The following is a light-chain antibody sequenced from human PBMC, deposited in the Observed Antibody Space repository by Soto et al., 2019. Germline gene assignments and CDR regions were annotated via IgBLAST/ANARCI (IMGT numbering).Light chain of an antibody. CDR3: QTWSTDFSVV. CDR2: VNSDGSH. CDR1: SGHSSYA. J-gene: IGLJ2*01. V-gene: IGLV4-69*01. Sequence: QPVLTQSPSASASLGASVKFTCTLSSGHSSYAIAWHQQQPEKGPRYLMKVNSDGSHNKGDGIPDRFSGSSSGAERYLTISSLQSEDEADYYCQTWSTDFSVVFGGGTQLTVL.